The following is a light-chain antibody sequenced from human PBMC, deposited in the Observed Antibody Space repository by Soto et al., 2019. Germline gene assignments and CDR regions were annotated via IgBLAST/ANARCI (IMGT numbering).Light chain of an antibody. CDR1: QGIDTS. CDR2: AAS. J-gene: IGKJ5*01. CDR3: QQLHGYPIT. Sequence: ILLTQSPSSLSASVGDRVTITGRASQGIDTSLAWYQQQPGKAPKLLIYAASNFQSGVPSRFSGSGAGTHFTLTISSLQPEDFATYYCQQLHGYPITFGQGTRLEIK. V-gene: IGKV1-9*01.